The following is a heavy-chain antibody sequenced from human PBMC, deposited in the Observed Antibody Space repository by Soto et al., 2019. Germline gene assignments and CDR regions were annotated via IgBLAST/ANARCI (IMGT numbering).Heavy chain of an antibody. CDR1: GGTFSSYT. D-gene: IGHD6-19*01. J-gene: IGHJ6*02. Sequence: SSVNVSCKASGGTFSSYTISWVRQAPGQGLEWMGRIIPILGIANYAQKFQGRVTITADKSTSTAYMELSSLRSEDTAVYYCARDRRIYSSGLADYYYYGMDVWGQ. V-gene: IGHV1-69*04. CDR3: ARDRRIYSSGLADYYYYGMDV. CDR2: IIPILGIA.